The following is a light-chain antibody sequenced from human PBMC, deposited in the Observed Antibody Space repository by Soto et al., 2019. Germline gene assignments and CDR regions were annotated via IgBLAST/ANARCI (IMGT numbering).Light chain of an antibody. CDR2: GTS. J-gene: IGKJ1*01. V-gene: IGKV3-20*01. CDR3: QQYGSSRT. Sequence: ETVLTQSPGTLSLSPGERATLSCRASQRINTSYLAWYQQKPGQAPRLLISGTSIRATGIPDRFSGSGSGTDFTLTISRLESEDFAVYYCQQYGSSRTFGQGTKV. CDR1: QRINTSY.